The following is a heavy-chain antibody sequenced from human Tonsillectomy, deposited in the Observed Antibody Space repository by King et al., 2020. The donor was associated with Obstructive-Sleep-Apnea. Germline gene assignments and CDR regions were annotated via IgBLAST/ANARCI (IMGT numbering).Heavy chain of an antibody. V-gene: IGHV3-30-3*01. CDR1: GFSFSSYA. CDR2: ISYDVSNK. J-gene: IGHJ6*02. D-gene: IGHD3-10*01. Sequence: VQLVESGVGVVQPGRALRLSCAVSGFSFSSYAMHWVLQAPGKGLEGVAVISYDVSNKHYADSVKGRFTISRDNSKNTLYLQMNSLIAEDTAVYYCARRRVRGATYYYGMDVWGQGTTVTVSS. CDR3: ARRRVRGATYYYGMDV.